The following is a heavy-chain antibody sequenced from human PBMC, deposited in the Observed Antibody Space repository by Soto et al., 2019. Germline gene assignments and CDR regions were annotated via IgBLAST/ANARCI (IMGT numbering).Heavy chain of an antibody. D-gene: IGHD1-26*01. V-gene: IGHV1-46*01. J-gene: IGHJ4*02. CDR3: AGDMRVGAYDFDY. CDR2: INPSSGTT. CDR1: GYTFTSYY. Sequence: ASVKFCCKASGYTFTSYYMHWVRQAPGQGLEWMGVINPSSGTTAYAQKFKGSVTMPRDTSTGTVYMELSSLRAEDTACYHCAGDMRVGAYDFDYWGQGT.